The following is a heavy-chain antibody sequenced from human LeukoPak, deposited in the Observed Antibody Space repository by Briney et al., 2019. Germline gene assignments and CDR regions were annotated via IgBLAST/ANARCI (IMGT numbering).Heavy chain of an antibody. CDR2: MNPGTGTT. V-gene: IGHV1-2*02. CDR3: ARDGSGFSPYWYFDL. Sequence: ASVKVSCKASGYTFTGYYMHWVRQAPGQGLEWMGWMNPGTGTTKYSQKFQGRVTMSRDTSSTTAYMELNRLTSDDTAVYYCARDGSGFSPYWYFDLWGRGTLVTVSS. J-gene: IGHJ2*01. D-gene: IGHD3-3*01. CDR1: GYTFTGYY.